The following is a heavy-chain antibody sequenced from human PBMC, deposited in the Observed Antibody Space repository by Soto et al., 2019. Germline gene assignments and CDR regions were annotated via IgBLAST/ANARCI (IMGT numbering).Heavy chain of an antibody. CDR2: INHSGST. V-gene: IGHV4-34*01. D-gene: IGHD5-18*01. CDR3: ARGIQLWLLAY. CDR1: GGSFSGYY. J-gene: IGHJ4*02. Sequence: QVQLQQWGAGLLKPSETLSLTCAVYGGSFSGYYWSWIRQPPGKGLEWIGEINHSGSTNYNPSLRSRVTISVDTPKNQFSLKLSSVTAADTAVYYCARGIQLWLLAYWGQGTLVTVSS.